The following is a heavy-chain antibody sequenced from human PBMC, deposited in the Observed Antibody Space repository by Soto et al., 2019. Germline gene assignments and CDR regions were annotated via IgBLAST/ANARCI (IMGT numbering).Heavy chain of an antibody. J-gene: IGHJ5*02. CDR3: VRSKWILGIETGCWFDR. CDR2: IYWDDDK. CDR1: GFSLRTSGVG. Sequence: QITLKESGPTLVKPTQTLTLTCTLSGFSLRTSGVGVGWIRQPPGKALEWLALIYWDDDKRYSPSLTSRLTVIKDPSKHHVVLTMTSMYPVDTGTYYCVRSKWILGIETGCWFDRWGKGTLVTVSS. V-gene: IGHV2-5*04. D-gene: IGHD5-18*01.